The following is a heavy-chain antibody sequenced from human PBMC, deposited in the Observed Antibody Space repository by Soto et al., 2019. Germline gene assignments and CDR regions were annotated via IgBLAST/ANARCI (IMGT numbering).Heavy chain of an antibody. CDR3: ARSEGDSAYQLLAVHYCGMDV. D-gene: IGHD2-2*01. J-gene: IGHJ6*02. V-gene: IGHV2-26*01. CDR2: IFSNDEK. Sequence: QVTLKESGPVLVKPTETLTLTCTVSGFSLSNARMGVSWIRQPPGKALEWLAHIFSNDEKSYSTSLKSRLTISQATPKSQVVLTMTNLDPVDTATHYCARSEGDSAYQLLAVHYCGMDVWGQGTTVTVAS. CDR1: GFSLSNARMG.